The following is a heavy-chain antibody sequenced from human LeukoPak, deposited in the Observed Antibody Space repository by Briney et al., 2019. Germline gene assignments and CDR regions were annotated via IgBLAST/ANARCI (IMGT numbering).Heavy chain of an antibody. Sequence: GSLRLSCAASGFTFSSYAMHWVRQAPGKGLEWVAVISYDGSNKYYADSVKGRFTISRDNSKNTLYLQMNSLRAEDTAVYYCARSLVGGTREFDYWGQGTLVTVSS. CDR2: ISYDGSNK. CDR1: GFTFSSYA. J-gene: IGHJ4*02. V-gene: IGHV3-30-3*01. D-gene: IGHD1-26*01. CDR3: ARSLVGGTREFDY.